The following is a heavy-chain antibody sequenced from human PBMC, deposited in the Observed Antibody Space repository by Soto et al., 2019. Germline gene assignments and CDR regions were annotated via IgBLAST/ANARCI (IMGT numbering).Heavy chain of an antibody. D-gene: IGHD3-3*01. CDR3: TTDGGRSDPFGY. CDR2: INSKTDGGTT. J-gene: IGHJ4*02. CDR1: GFTFSNAW. V-gene: IGHV3-15*01. Sequence: EVQLVESGGGLVKPGGSLRLSCAASGFTFSNAWMSWVRQAPGKGLEWVGRINSKTDGGTTHYAAPVNGRFTISRDDSKNTLYLQMNSLKTEDTAVYYCTTDGGRSDPFGYWGQGTLVTVSS.